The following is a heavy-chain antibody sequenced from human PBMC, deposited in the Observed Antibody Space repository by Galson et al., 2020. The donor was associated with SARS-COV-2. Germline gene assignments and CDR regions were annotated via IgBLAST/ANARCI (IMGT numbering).Heavy chain of an antibody. CDR3: AKDLRIAAAGPGAYYYYGMDV. D-gene: IGHD6-13*01. J-gene: IGHJ6*02. V-gene: IGHV3-23*01. Sequence: KGRFTISRDNSKNTLYLQMNSLRAEDTAVYYCAKDLRIAAAGPGAYYYYGMDVWGQGTTVTVSS.